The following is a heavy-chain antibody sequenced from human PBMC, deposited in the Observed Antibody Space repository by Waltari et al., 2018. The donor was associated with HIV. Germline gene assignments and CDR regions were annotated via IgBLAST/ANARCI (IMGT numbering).Heavy chain of an antibody. CDR1: IVTLRRLP. CDR2: IIPIFGTA. CDR3: ARSASIQLWFPDY. V-gene: IGHV1-69*01. Sequence: LPLVPSGAEVKKAGSAVKRACNAHIVTLRRLPTTWVRPAPGQGLEWIGGIIPIFGTANYAQKFQGRVTITADESTITAYMELSSLRSEDTAVYYCARSASIQLWFPDYWGQGTLVTVSS. J-gene: IGHJ4*02. D-gene: IGHD5-18*01.